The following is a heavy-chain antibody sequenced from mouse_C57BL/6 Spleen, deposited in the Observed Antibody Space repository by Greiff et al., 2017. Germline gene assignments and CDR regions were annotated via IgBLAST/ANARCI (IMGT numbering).Heavy chain of an antibody. V-gene: IGHV1-18*01. D-gene: IGHD6-1*01. CDR1: GYTFTDYN. Sequence: VQLKESGPELVKPGASVKIPCKASGYTFTDYNMDWVKQSNGKSLEWIGDINPNKGGTISNRKFKGKATLTVDKSSSTAYMECRGLTSEDTAVYYCARGAAGNWYFDVWGTGTTVTVSS. J-gene: IGHJ1*03. CDR2: INPNKGGT. CDR3: ARGAAGNWYFDV.